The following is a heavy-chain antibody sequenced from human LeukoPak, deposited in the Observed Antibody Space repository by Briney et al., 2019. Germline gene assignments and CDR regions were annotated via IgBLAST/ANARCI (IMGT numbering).Heavy chain of an antibody. V-gene: IGHV3-33*01. CDR2: IWYDGSNK. CDR1: GFTFSSYG. Sequence: PGGSLRLSCAASGFTFSSYGMHWVRQAPGKGLEGVAVIWYDGSNKYYADSVKGRFTISRDNSKNTLYLQMNSLRAEDTAVYYCARDVGYCSGGSCYRWFDPWGQGTLVTVSS. D-gene: IGHD2-15*01. CDR3: ARDVGYCSGGSCYRWFDP. J-gene: IGHJ5*02.